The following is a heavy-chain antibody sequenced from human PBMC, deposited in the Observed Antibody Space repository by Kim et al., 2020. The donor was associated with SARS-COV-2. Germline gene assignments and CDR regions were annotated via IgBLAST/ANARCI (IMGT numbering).Heavy chain of an antibody. D-gene: IGHD3-22*01. CDR3: ARAGAYYYDSRGLDY. V-gene: IGHV1-18*01. J-gene: IGHJ4*02. Sequence: AQKLQGRVPMTTDTSTSTAYMELRSLRSDDTAVYYCARAGAYYYDSRGLDYWGQGTLVTVSS.